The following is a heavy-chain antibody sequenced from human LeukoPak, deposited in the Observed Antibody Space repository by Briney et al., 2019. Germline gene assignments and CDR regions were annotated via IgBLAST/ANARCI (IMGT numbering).Heavy chain of an antibody. V-gene: IGHV3-23*01. J-gene: IGHJ4*02. CDR2: ISGRGANT. Sequence: GGSLRLSCTASGFTFVNYAMSWVRQAPGKGLEWVSAISGRGANTYYADSVKGRFTISRDNSKNTLYMQMNSLRAEDTAVYYCAKAVVIVPTATPFDYWGQGTLVTVSS. D-gene: IGHD2-2*01. CDR3: AKAVVIVPTATPFDY. CDR1: GFTFVNYA.